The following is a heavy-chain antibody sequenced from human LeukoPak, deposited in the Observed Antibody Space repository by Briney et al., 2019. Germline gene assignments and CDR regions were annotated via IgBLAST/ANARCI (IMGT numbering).Heavy chain of an antibody. CDR3: ARVQLGPKPYYFDY. CDR1: GYTFTSYG. D-gene: IGHD2-2*01. J-gene: IGHJ4*02. V-gene: IGHV1-18*01. CDR2: ISGCNGNT. Sequence: ASVKVSCKASGYTFTSYGISWVRQAPGQGLEWMGWISGCNGNTNYAQKLQGRGTMTTDTSTSTAYMELRSLRSDDTAVYYCARVQLGPKPYYFDYWGQGTLVTVSP.